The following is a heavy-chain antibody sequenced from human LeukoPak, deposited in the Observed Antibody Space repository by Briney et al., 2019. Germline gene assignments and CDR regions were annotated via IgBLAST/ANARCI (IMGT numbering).Heavy chain of an antibody. D-gene: IGHD2-21*02. CDR2: ISSDGSKK. J-gene: IGHJ6*02. V-gene: IGHV3-30-3*01. CDR3: ARAEGSDSLNYYGMDV. Sequence: GGSLRLSCAASGFTFSRYAVHWVRQAPGKGLEWVAVISSDGSKKYYADSVKGRFTISRDNSKNTLYLQVNSLRAEDTAVDYCARAEGSDSLNYYGMDVWGQGTTVTVSS. CDR1: GFTFSRYA.